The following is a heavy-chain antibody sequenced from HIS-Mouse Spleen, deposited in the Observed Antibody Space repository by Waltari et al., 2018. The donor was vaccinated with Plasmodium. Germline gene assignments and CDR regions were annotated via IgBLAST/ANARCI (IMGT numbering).Heavy chain of an antibody. Sequence: EVQLVESGGGLVQPGGSLRLSCAASGFTFSSYWRSWVRQAPGEGLEWVANIKQEGSEKYYVDSVKGRFTISRDNAKNSLYLQMNSLRAEDTAVYYCASSWYWYFDLWGRGTLVTVSS. CDR1: GFTFSSYW. CDR2: IKQEGSEK. J-gene: IGHJ2*01. V-gene: IGHV3-7*01. CDR3: ASSWYWYFDL. D-gene: IGHD6-13*01.